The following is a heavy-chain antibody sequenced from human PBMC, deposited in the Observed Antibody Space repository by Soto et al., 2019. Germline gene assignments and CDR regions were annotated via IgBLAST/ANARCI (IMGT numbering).Heavy chain of an antibody. CDR2: INPNSGGT. Sequence: ASVKVSCKASGYTFTGYYMHWVRQAPGQGLEWMGWINPNSGGTNYAQKFQGRVTMTRDTSISTAYMELSRLRSDDTAVYYCGGEEGSGSYYYGMDVWGQGTTVTVSS. CDR1: GYTFTGYY. D-gene: IGHD1-26*01. J-gene: IGHJ6*02. V-gene: IGHV1-2*02. CDR3: GGEEGSGSYYYGMDV.